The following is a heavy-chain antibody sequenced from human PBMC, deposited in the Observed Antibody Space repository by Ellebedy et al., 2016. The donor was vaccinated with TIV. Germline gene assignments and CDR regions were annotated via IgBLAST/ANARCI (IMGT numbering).Heavy chain of an antibody. V-gene: IGHV3-7*03. CDR2: INGDDSCL. CDR1: GFTFRSHW. Sequence: PGGSLRLSCAASGFTFRSHWMSWVRQAPGKGLEWVATINGDDSCLHYMDSAKGRFTISRDNAKNSLYLRMNSLRDEDTALYYCARDQVAGDIWFASWGQGTRVTVSS. D-gene: IGHD2-15*01. CDR3: ARDQVAGDIWFAS. J-gene: IGHJ5*01.